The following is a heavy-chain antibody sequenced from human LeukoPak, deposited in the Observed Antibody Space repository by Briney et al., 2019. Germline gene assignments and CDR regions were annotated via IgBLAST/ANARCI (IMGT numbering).Heavy chain of an antibody. V-gene: IGHV1-2*02. D-gene: IGHD6-6*01. CDR2: INPNSGGT. Sequence: ASVKVSCKASGYTFTGYYMHWVRQAPGQGLEWMGWINPNSGGTNYAQKFQGRVTMTRDTSISTAYMELSRLRSDDTAVYYCARDSPVSAARDFDYWGQGTLVTVSS. CDR3: ARDSPVSAARDFDY. J-gene: IGHJ4*02. CDR1: GYTFTGYY.